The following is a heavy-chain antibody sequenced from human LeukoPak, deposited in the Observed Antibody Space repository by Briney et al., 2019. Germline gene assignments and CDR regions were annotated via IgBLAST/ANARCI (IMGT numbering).Heavy chain of an antibody. D-gene: IGHD1-1*01. J-gene: IGHJ4*02. CDR1: GFTFNTYA. CDR3: ARALSYWNYFDS. CDR2: IGATSGTT. Sequence: GGSLRLSCAASGFTFNTYALNWVRQSPGKGLEWVSAIGATSGTTFYADSVKGRFTVSRDNSQNTLYLQMAGLRAEDTAIYYCARALSYWNYFDSWGQGTLVTVSS. V-gene: IGHV3-23*01.